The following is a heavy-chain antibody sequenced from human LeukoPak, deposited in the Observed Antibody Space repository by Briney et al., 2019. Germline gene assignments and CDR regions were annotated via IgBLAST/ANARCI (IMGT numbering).Heavy chain of an antibody. Sequence: SETLSLTCTVSGGSISSSSYYWGWIRQPPGKGLEWIGSIYYSGSTYYNPSLKSRVTISVDTSKNQFSLKLSSVTAADTAVYYCAREIYYYDSSGESHFDYWGQGTLVTVSS. V-gene: IGHV4-39*07. CDR3: AREIYYYDSSGESHFDY. D-gene: IGHD3-22*01. CDR2: IYYSGST. CDR1: GGSISSSSYY. J-gene: IGHJ4*02.